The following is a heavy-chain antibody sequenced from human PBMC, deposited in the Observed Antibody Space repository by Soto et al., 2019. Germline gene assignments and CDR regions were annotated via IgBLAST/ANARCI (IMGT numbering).Heavy chain of an antibody. D-gene: IGHD2-8*01. CDR3: SRAPQWGYGVNYHYFDY. Sequence: ASVKVSCKASGYTXTSYDINWVRQATGQGLEWMGWMNPNSGNTGFAQKFQGRVTMTRNNSISTAYMELSSLRSEDTAVYYCSRAPQWGYGVNYHYFDYWGQGTLVTVSS. V-gene: IGHV1-8*01. J-gene: IGHJ4*01. CDR1: GYTXTSYD. CDR2: MNPNSGNT.